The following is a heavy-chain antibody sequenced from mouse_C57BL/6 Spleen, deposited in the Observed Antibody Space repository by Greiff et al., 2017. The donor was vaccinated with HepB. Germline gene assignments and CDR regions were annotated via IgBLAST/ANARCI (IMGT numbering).Heavy chain of an antibody. Sequence: VQLQQSGAELAKPGASVKLSCKASGYTFTSYWMHWVKQRPGQGLEWIGYINPSSGYTKYNQKFKDKATLTADKSSSTAYMQLSSLTYEDSAVYYCASYGSSYLYVMDYWGQGTSVTVSS. CDR2: INPSSGYT. CDR3: ASYGSSYLYVMDY. D-gene: IGHD1-1*01. CDR1: GYTFTSYW. V-gene: IGHV1-7*01. J-gene: IGHJ4*01.